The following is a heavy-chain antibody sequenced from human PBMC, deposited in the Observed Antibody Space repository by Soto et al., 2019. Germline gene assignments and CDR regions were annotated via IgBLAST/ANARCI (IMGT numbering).Heavy chain of an antibody. Sequence: NPSETLSLTCAVYGGSFSGYYWSWIRQPPGKGLEWIGEITHSGSTNYNPSLKSRVTISVDTSKNQFSLKLSSVTAADTAVYYCARAEIVVVPAAHYYYYYMDVWGKGTTVTVSS. J-gene: IGHJ6*03. CDR3: ARAEIVVVPAAHYYYYYMDV. CDR1: GGSFSGYY. CDR2: ITHSGST. V-gene: IGHV4-34*01. D-gene: IGHD2-2*01.